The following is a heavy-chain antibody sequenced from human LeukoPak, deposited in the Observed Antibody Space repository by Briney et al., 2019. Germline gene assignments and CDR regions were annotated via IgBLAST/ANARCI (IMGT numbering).Heavy chain of an antibody. CDR1: GFIFSDYY. V-gene: IGHV3-11*01. CDR2: ISSSGHII. D-gene: IGHD1-26*01. Sequence: GGSLRLSCAASGFIFSDYYMSWIRQAPGKGLEWISYISSSGHIIYYADSVTGRFTISRDNDKNSLSLQMNSLRADDTAVYFCATVGEWELPYFNFWGQGTLVTVSS. CDR3: ATVGEWELPYFNF. J-gene: IGHJ4*02.